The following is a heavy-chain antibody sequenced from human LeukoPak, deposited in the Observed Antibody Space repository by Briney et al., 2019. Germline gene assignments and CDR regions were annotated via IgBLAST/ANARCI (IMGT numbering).Heavy chain of an antibody. CDR1: GGSLSGHY. D-gene: IGHD4-17*01. V-gene: IGHV4-34*01. J-gene: IGHJ3*01. Sequence: SETLSLTCAVYGGSLSGHYWSWIRQSPGKGLEWIGDIHHDGRTKYSPSLESRVSILLDTSKNEVSLRLTPVTAADTALYFCAREPVPQDYGDTVNAYDLWGQGTMVIVSS. CDR3: AREPVPQDYGDTVNAYDL. CDR2: IHHDGRT.